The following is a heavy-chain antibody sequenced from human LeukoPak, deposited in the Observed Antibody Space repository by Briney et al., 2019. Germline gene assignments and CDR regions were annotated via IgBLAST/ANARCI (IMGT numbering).Heavy chain of an antibody. D-gene: IGHD2/OR15-2a*01. V-gene: IGHV3-30-3*01. J-gene: IGHJ4*02. CDR2: ISYDGSNK. Sequence: PGGSLRLSCAAFGFTFSSYAMHWVRQAPGKGLEWVAVISYDGSNKYYADSVKGRFTISRDNSKNTLYLQMNSLRAEDTAVYYCARVNSKGIGFDYWGQGTLVTVSS. CDR3: ARVNSKGIGFDY. CDR1: GFTFSSYA.